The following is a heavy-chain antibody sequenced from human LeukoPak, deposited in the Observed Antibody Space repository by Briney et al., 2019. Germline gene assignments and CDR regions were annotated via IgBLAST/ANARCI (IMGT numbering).Heavy chain of an antibody. CDR1: GFTFSTSW. V-gene: IGHV3-7*03. CDR2: IKKDGSES. D-gene: IGHD5-12*01. Sequence: GGSLRLSCAASGFTFSTSWMSWVRQVPGKGLEWVANIKKDGSESYYVDSVKGRFTISRDNAKNSLYLQMNSLRAEDTAMYYCARGRYSGTTYYFDYWGQGTLVTVSS. J-gene: IGHJ4*02. CDR3: ARGRYSGTTYYFDY.